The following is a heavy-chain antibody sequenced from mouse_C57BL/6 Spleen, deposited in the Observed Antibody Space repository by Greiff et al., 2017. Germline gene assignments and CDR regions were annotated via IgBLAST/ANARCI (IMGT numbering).Heavy chain of an antibody. CDR1: GSTFTSYW. CDR2: IYPTDSET. D-gene: IGHD1-1*02. Sequence: QVQLQQPGAELVRPGSSVKLSCKASGSTFTSYWMDWVKQRPGQGLEWIGNIYPTDSETHYNQQFKDKATLTVDKSSSTAYMQLSSLTSEDSAVYYCARGAMDVVDYFDYWGQGTTLTVSS. V-gene: IGHV1-61*01. J-gene: IGHJ2*01. CDR3: ARGAMDVVDYFDY.